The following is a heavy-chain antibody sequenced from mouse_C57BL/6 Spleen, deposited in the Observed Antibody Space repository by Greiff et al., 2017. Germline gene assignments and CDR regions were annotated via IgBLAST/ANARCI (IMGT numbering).Heavy chain of an antibody. J-gene: IGHJ4*01. D-gene: IGHD2-1*01. CDR3: AREDGNYGGVMDY. V-gene: IGHV5-16*01. CDR2: INYDGSST. CDR1: GFTFSDYY. Sequence: EVQLVESEGGLVQPGSSMKLSCTASGFTFSDYYMAWVRQVPEKGLEWVANINYDGSSTYYLDSLKSRFIISRDNAKNILYLQMSSLKSEDTATYYCAREDGNYGGVMDYWGQGTSVTVSS.